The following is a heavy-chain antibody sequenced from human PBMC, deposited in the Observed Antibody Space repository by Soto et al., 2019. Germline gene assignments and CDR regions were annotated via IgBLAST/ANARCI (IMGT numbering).Heavy chain of an antibody. J-gene: IGHJ5*02. Sequence: PSETLSLTCTVSGGSISSSSYYWGWIRQPPGKGLEWIGSIYYSGSTYYNPSLKSRVTISVDTSKNQFSLKLSSVTAADTAVYYCARHGMDWFDPWGQGTLVTVSS. CDR3: ARHGMDWFDP. D-gene: IGHD2-2*03. CDR1: GGSISSSSYY. CDR2: IYYSGST. V-gene: IGHV4-39*01.